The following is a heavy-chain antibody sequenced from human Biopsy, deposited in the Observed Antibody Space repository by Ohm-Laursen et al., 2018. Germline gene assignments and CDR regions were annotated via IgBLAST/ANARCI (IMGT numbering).Heavy chain of an antibody. Sequence: PGTLSLTCTVSGDTISSYYWSWIRQPPGRGLEWIGYVYYTGSTDYNPSLQSRVTISVDTSKNHFSLRLRSVTPADTAIYYCARDRGYYSDRTVPGYFDLWGRGTLATVSS. J-gene: IGHJ2*01. CDR3: ARDRGYYSDRTVPGYFDL. D-gene: IGHD3-22*01. V-gene: IGHV4-59*01. CDR1: GDTISSYY. CDR2: VYYTGST.